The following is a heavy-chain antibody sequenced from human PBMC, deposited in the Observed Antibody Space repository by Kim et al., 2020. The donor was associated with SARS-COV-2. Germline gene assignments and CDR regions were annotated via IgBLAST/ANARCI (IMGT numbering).Heavy chain of an antibody. Sequence: GGSLRLSCAASGFTFNKYYMTWVRQAPGKGLEWVANVNFDGSERNYVDSVKGRFTISRDNAKTSVFLQMNSLRAEDTALYYCARGRSLGTAVTSHWGQGALVTVSS. V-gene: IGHV3-7*01. CDR1: GFTFNKYY. D-gene: IGHD4-4*01. J-gene: IGHJ4*02. CDR3: ARGRSLGTAVTSH. CDR2: VNFDGSER.